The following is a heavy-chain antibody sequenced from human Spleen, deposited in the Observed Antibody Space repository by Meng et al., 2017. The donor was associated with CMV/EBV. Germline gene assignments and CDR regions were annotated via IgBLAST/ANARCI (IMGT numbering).Heavy chain of an antibody. CDR1: GYAFTTYG. CDR3: ARGAKTPYNFWSGYYDY. V-gene: IGHV1-18*01. Sequence: ASVKVSCKASGYAFTTYGITWLRQAPGQRLECMGWISGYNGDTDYAQKLQGRFTMTRDTSTRTAYMELRSLRSDDTAVYYCARGAKTPYNFWSGYYDYWGQGVLVTVSS. CDR2: ISGYNGDT. J-gene: IGHJ4*02. D-gene: IGHD3-3*01.